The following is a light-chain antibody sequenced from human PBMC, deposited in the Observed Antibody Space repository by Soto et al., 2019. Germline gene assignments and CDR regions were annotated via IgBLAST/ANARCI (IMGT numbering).Light chain of an antibody. CDR1: SSNIGAGYD. V-gene: IGLV1-40*01. CDR3: SSHTSRNSPVV. J-gene: IGLJ1*01. Sequence: QSVLTQPPSVSGAPGQRVTISCTGSSSNIGAGYDVHWYQHLPGTEPKLLIYGNNNRPSGVPDRFSGSKSRTSASLAITGLQAEDEADYYCSSHTSRNSPVVFGTGTKLTVL. CDR2: GNN.